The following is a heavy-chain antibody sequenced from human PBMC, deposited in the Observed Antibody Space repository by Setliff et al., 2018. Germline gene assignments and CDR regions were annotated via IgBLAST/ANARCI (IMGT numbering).Heavy chain of an antibody. V-gene: IGHV5-51*01. D-gene: IGHD6-19*01. CDR1: GYSFSRHW. Sequence: GSLKISCKGSGYSFSRHWIGWVRQKPGKGLEWVGIIYPGDSETRYSPSFQGQVTMSADKSISTAYLQWSGLKASDTAIYYCARRTGFAVAGFDHWGQGTLVTAPQ. CDR3: ARRTGFAVAGFDH. J-gene: IGHJ4*02. CDR2: IYPGDSET.